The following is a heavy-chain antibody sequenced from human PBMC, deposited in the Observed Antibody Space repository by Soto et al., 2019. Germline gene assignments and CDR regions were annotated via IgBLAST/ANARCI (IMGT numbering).Heavy chain of an antibody. CDR1: GGTFSSYA. V-gene: IGHV1-69*13. Sequence: SVKVSCKASGGTFSSYAISWVRQAPGQGLEWMGGIIPIFGTANYAQKFQGRVTITADESTSTAYMELSSLRSEDTAVYYCARPQAVQQLVPFDYWGQGTLVTVSS. CDR3: ARPQAVQQLVPFDY. J-gene: IGHJ4*02. D-gene: IGHD6-6*01. CDR2: IIPIFGTA.